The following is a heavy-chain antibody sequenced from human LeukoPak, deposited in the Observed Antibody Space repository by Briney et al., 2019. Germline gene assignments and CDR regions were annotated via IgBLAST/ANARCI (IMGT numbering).Heavy chain of an antibody. CDR2: INQHGSDK. CDR3: ARDPMHGAFDI. J-gene: IGHJ3*02. D-gene: IGHD1-26*01. V-gene: IGHV3-7*01. Sequence: RPGGSLRLSCAASGFIFINSWMSWVRQVPGKGLELVANINQHGSDKYYMDSVKGRFTISRDNARNSLFLQMNSLRAEDAAVYYCARDPMHGAFDIWGQGTMVTVSS. CDR1: GFIFINSW.